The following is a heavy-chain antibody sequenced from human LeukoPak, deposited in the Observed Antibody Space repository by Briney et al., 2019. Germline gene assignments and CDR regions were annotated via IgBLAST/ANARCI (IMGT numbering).Heavy chain of an antibody. V-gene: IGHV1-18*01. CDR2: ISAYNGNT. CDR1: GYTFTSFG. Sequence: ASVKHSCKASGYTFTSFGISWVRQAPGQGLEWMGWISAYNGNTNYAQKLQGRVTMTTDTSTNTAYMELMSLRSDDKAVYYCARSDSGWPLYWYLDLWGRGTLVTVSS. J-gene: IGHJ2*01. CDR3: ARSDSGWPLYWYLDL. D-gene: IGHD6-19*01.